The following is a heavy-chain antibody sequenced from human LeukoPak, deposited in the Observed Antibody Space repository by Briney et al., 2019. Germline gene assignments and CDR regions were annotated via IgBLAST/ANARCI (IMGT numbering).Heavy chain of an antibody. CDR1: GFTFSSYA. CDR2: ISGSGGST. CDR3: AKDRSLTFGGVIVIPLPFDY. V-gene: IGHV3-23*01. J-gene: IGHJ4*02. D-gene: IGHD3-16*02. Sequence: GGSLRLSCAASGFTFSSYAMSWVRQAPGKGLEWVSAISGSGGSTYYADSVKGRFTISRDNSKNTLYLQMNSLRAKDTAVYYCAKDRSLTFGGVIVIPLPFDYWGQGTLVTVSS.